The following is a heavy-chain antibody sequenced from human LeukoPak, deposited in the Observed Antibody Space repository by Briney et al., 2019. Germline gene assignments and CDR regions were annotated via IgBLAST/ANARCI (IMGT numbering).Heavy chain of an antibody. J-gene: IGHJ3*02. CDR1: GYTFTSYG. CDR3: ARVRNSMITFGGVIAGDAFDI. D-gene: IGHD3-16*02. CDR2: ISAYNGNT. Sequence: ASVKVSCKASGYTFTSYGISWVRQAPGQGLEWMGWISAYNGNTNYAQKLQGRVTMTTDTSTSTAYMELRSPRSDDTAVYYCARVRNSMITFGGVIAGDAFDIWGQGTMVTVSS. V-gene: IGHV1-18*01.